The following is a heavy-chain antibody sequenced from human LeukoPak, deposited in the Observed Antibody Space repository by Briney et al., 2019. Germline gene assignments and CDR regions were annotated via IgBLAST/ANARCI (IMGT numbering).Heavy chain of an antibody. J-gene: IGHJ4*02. D-gene: IGHD6-19*01. CDR3: ANFPVALSYYFDY. Sequence: GGSLRLSCAASGFTFSSYAMSWVRQAPGKGLEWVSAISGSGGSTYYADSVKGRFTISRDNSKNTLYLQMNSLRAEDTAVYYCANFPVALSYYFDYWGQGTLVTVSS. V-gene: IGHV3-23*01. CDR1: GFTFSSYA. CDR2: ISGSGGST.